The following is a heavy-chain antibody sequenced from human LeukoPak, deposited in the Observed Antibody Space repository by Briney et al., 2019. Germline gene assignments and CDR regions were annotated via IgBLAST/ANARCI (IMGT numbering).Heavy chain of an antibody. CDR2: ISSSSSYI. CDR1: GFTLSSYS. V-gene: IGHV3-21*01. CDR3: ARAQEFEQQLVFSAFDI. D-gene: IGHD6-13*01. Sequence: GGSLRLSCAASGFTLSSYSMNWVRQAPGKGLEWVSSISSSSSYIYYADSVKGRFTISRDNAKNSLYLQMNSLRAEDTAVYYCARAQEFEQQLVFSAFDIWGQGTMVTVSS. J-gene: IGHJ3*02.